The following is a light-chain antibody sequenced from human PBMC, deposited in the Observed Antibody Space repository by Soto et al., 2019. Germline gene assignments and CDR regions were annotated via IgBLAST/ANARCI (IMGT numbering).Light chain of an antibody. V-gene: IGKV3-20*01. J-gene: IGKJ2*01. CDR1: QSVSISY. CDR3: QQYGSTPPT. CDR2: GVS. Sequence: EIVLTQSPGTLSLSPGERATLSCRASQSVSISYLAWYQQKPGQAPRLLIYGVSNRATGIPDRFSGSGSGTDFSLTISRLQPDDFAVYICQQYGSTPPTFGQGTKLEIK.